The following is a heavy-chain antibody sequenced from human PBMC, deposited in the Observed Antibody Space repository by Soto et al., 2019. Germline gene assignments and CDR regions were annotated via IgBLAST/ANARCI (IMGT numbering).Heavy chain of an antibody. CDR2: IYHSGST. J-gene: IGHJ4*02. CDR3: ARTYCGGDCYSDY. D-gene: IGHD2-21*02. V-gene: IGHV4-4*02. CDR1: GGSISSSNW. Sequence: SETLSLTCAGSGGSISSSNWWSWVRQPPGKGLEWIGEIYHSGSTNYNPSLKSRVTISVDKSKNQFSLKLSSVTAADTAVHYCARTYCGGDCYSDYWGQGTLVTVSS.